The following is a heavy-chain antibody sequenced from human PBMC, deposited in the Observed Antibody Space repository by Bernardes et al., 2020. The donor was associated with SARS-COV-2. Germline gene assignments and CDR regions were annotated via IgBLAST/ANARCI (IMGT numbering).Heavy chain of an antibody. Sequence: GGSLRLSCAASGFTFSRYSINWVRQAPGKGLEWVSYISGSGGTIYYADSVKGRFTISRDNGKKSLYLQMNSLRAEDTAVYYCARDNVDYDGSNYWVPFDYWGQGTLVTVSS. J-gene: IGHJ4*02. CDR3: ARDNVDYDGSNYWVPFDY. D-gene: IGHD3-22*01. V-gene: IGHV3-48*01. CDR1: GFTFSRYS. CDR2: ISGSGGTI.